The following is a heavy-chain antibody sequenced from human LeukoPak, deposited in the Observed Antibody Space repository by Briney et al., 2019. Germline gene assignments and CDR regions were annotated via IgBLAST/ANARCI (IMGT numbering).Heavy chain of an antibody. D-gene: IGHD1-26*01. CDR1: GGSISSGGYY. Sequence: PQTLSLTCTVSGGSISSGGYYWSWIRQHPGKGLEWIGYIYYSGSTYYNPSLKSRVTISVDTSKNQFSLKLSSVTAADTAVYYCARVTAFSGSYFDYWGQGTLVTVSS. V-gene: IGHV4-31*03. CDR2: IYYSGST. CDR3: ARVTAFSGSYFDY. J-gene: IGHJ4*02.